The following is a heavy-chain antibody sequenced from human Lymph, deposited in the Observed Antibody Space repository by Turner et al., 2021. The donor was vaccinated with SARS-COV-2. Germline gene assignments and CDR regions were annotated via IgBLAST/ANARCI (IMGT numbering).Heavy chain of an antibody. Sequence: VHQVESGGGVVQLWSSVSLSCSASGFTCSRYAMNWVGQAPGKGLEWETLISYDGSNKYYADAVKGRFTISRDNSKNTLYLQMNSLRAADTAVHYCARSGPNFDFWGQGTLVTVSS. J-gene: IGHJ4*02. V-gene: IGHV3-30-3*01. CDR2: ISYDGSNK. CDR1: GFTCSRYA. D-gene: IGHD3-10*01. CDR3: ARSGPNFDF.